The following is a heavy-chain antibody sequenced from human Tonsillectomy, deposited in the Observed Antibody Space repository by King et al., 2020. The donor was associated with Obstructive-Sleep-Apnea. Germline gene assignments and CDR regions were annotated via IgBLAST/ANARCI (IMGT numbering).Heavy chain of an antibody. V-gene: IGHV3-49*03. J-gene: IGHJ6*02. CDR3: TSIVVVVAARHYYYYGMDV. Sequence: VQLVESGGGLVQPGRSLRLSCTASGFTSDDYAMSWFRQAPGKGLEWVGFIRGKTYGGTTEYVASVKGRFTISRDDSKSIVYLQMNSLKTEDTAVYYCTSIVVVVAARHYYYYGMDVWGQGTTVTVSS. CDR2: IRGKTYGGTT. D-gene: IGHD2-15*01. CDR1: GFTSDDYA.